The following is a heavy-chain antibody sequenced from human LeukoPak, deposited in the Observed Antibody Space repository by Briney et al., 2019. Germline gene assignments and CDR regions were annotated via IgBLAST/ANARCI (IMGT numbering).Heavy chain of an antibody. Sequence: SETLSLTCTVSGGSISSGGYYWSWIRPHPGKGLEWIGYIYYSGSTYYNPSLKSRVTISVDTSKNQFSLKLSSVTAADTAVYYCARDDYYDSSGRSQAFDIWGQGTMVTVSS. CDR3: ARDDYYDSSGRSQAFDI. V-gene: IGHV4-31*03. CDR2: IYYSGST. D-gene: IGHD3-22*01. CDR1: GGSISSGGYY. J-gene: IGHJ3*02.